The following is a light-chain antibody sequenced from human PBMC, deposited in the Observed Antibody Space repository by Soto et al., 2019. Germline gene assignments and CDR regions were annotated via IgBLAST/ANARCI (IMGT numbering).Light chain of an antibody. CDR2: DVT. CDR3: SSYVPTTSVVL. V-gene: IGLV2-14*03. J-gene: IGLJ3*02. CDR1: SSDVGNGNF. Sequence: QAVVTQPASVSGSPGQSITISCTGTSSDVGNGNFVSWYQQHPGKAPKLMISDVTHRPSGISDRFSGSKSGNTASLRISGLQAEDEADYYCSSYVPTTSVVLFGGGTKLTVL.